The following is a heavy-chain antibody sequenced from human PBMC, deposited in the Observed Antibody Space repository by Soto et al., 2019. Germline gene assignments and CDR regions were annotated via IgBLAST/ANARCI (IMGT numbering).Heavy chain of an antibody. V-gene: IGHV4-59*08. CDR2: IYYSGST. Sequence: SETLSLTCTVSGGSISSYYWSWIRQPPGKGLEWIGYIYYSGSTNYNPSLKSRVTISVDTSKNQFSLKLSSVTAADTAVYYCARHRDYYYYMDVWGKGTTVTVSS. CDR3: ARHRDYYYYMDV. CDR1: GGSISSYY. J-gene: IGHJ6*03.